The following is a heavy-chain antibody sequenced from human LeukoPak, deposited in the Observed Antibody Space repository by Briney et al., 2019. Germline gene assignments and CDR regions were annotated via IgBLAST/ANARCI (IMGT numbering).Heavy chain of an antibody. Sequence: GGSLRLSCAASGFTFSSYAMNWVRQAPGKGLEWVSVISYDGSNTYYADSVKGRFTISRDNSKNTLYLQMNSLRAEDTAVYCCVRDGPFDSSGLWYFDYWGQGTLVTVAS. V-gene: IGHV3-30-3*01. CDR3: VRDGPFDSSGLWYFDY. CDR2: ISYDGSNT. CDR1: GFTFSSYA. D-gene: IGHD3-22*01. J-gene: IGHJ4*02.